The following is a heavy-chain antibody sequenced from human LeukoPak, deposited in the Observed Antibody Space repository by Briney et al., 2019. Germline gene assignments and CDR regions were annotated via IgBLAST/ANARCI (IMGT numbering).Heavy chain of an antibody. V-gene: IGHV3-23*01. CDR2: ISGSGGST. Sequence: GGSLRLSCAASGFTFSSYAMSWVRQAPGKGLEWVSAISGSGGSTYYADSVKGRFTISRDNSKNTLYLQMNSLRAEDTAVYYCAKGEQQWLVRLVDYWGQGTLVTVSS. CDR1: GFTFSSYA. D-gene: IGHD6-19*01. J-gene: IGHJ4*02. CDR3: AKGEQQWLVRLVDY.